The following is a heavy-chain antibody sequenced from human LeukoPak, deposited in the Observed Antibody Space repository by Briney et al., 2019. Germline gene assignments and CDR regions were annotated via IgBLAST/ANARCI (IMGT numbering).Heavy chain of an antibody. Sequence: GGSLRLSCAASGFTFSTYAMSWVRQAPGKGLEWVSSISGSSGSTYYADSVKGRFTISRDNSKNTLYLQMDSLRTEDTAVYYSAKGPYCSTTSCYTMGCFDPWGQGTLVTVSS. CDR2: ISGSSGST. CDR3: AKGPYCSTTSCYTMGCFDP. V-gene: IGHV3-23*01. D-gene: IGHD2-2*02. J-gene: IGHJ5*02. CDR1: GFTFSTYA.